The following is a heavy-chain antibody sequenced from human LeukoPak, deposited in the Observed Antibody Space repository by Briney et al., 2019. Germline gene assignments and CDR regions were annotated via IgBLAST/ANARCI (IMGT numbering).Heavy chain of an antibody. Sequence: GGTLRLSCAAAGFAFSSYGMHWVRQAPGKGLEWVAVISYDGSNKYYADSVKGRFTISRDNSKNTLYLQMNSLRAEDTAVYYCATAGGISVIDYWGQGTLVTVSS. CDR2: ISYDGSNK. V-gene: IGHV3-30*03. J-gene: IGHJ4*02. CDR1: GFAFSSYG. CDR3: ATAGGISVIDY. D-gene: IGHD2-15*01.